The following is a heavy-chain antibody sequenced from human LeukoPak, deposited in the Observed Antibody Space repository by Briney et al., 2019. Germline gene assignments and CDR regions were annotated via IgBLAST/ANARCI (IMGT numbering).Heavy chain of an antibody. CDR2: TSNSNSPI. J-gene: IGHJ3*02. CDR1: GFTFRDNY. D-gene: IGHD1-26*01. CDR3: ARTVGTRDEADSFDI. Sequence: PGGSLRLSCAASGFTFRDNYMSWIRQAPGKGLEWISYTSNSNSPIYYADSVKGRFTISRDNAETSLYLQMNSLRAEDTAVYYCARTVGTRDEADSFDIWGQGTMVTVSS. V-gene: IGHV3-11*04.